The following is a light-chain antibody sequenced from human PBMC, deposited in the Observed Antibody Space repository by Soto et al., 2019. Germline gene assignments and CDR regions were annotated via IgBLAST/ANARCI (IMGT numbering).Light chain of an antibody. CDR3: QQYGSLSWT. CDR1: QSIYTK. V-gene: IGKV3-20*01. CDR2: DAS. Sequence: EIVLTQSPGTLSLSPGEGATLSCRASQSIYTKLAWYQKKSGQAPRLLIYDASTRAYGIPDRFSGSGSGTDFTLTISRLEPEDFAVYYCQQYGSLSWTFGQGTKVDIK. J-gene: IGKJ1*01.